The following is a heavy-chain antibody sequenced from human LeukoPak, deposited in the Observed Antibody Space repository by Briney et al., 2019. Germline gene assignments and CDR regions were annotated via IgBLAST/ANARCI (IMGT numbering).Heavy chain of an antibody. CDR3: TSTTLAGSRDV. D-gene: IGHD3-3*02. CDR1: GFTFSTYW. V-gene: IGHV3-7*01. CDR2: IKQDGGEK. J-gene: IGHJ6*02. Sequence: PGGSLRLSCVGYGFTFSTYWTSWVRQAPGKGLEWVANIKQDGGEKYYVDSVKGRFTISRDNAKNSLYPQMNSLRAEDTAVYYCTSTTLAGSRDVWGQGTTVTVSS.